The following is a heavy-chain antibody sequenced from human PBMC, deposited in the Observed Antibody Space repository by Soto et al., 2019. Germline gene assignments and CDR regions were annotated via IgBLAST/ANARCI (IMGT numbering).Heavy chain of an antibody. D-gene: IGHD4-17*01. J-gene: IGHJ3*01. Sequence: QITLKESGPTLVKPTQTLTLTCTFSGFSLSTSGGGVGWIRQPPGKALEWLALIYWDDDKRYSPSLKSRLTITKETSKDPVVLTMTNMDPVDTATYYCAHRRDYEGVFDVCGQGTMVTVSS. V-gene: IGHV2-5*02. CDR2: IYWDDDK. CDR3: AHRRDYEGVFDV. CDR1: GFSLSTSGGG.